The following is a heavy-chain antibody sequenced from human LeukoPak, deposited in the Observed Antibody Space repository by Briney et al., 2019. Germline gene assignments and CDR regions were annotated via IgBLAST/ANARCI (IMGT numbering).Heavy chain of an antibody. CDR2: IKSDGST. CDR3: ARAPSEIGGYYPEYFRH. D-gene: IGHD3-22*01. CDR1: GFTFSSYW. V-gene: IGHV3-74*01. Sequence: GGSLRLSCAASGFTFSSYWMHWVRQAPGKGLVWVSRIKSDGSTIYADSVKGRFTISRDNAKNTVSLQMNSLRAEDTGVYYCARAPSEIGGYYPEYFRHWGQGTLVTVSS. J-gene: IGHJ1*01.